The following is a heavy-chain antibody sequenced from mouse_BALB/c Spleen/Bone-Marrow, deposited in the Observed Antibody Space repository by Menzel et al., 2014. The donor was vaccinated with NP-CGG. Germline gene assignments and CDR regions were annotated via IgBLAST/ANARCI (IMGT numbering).Heavy chain of an antibody. V-gene: IGHV6-6*02. CDR3: TRSGAFAY. J-gene: IGHJ3*01. CDR1: GLTFSNYW. CDR2: IRLKSNNYAT. D-gene: IGHD1-3*01. Sequence: EVMLVESGGGLVQPGGSMKLSCVASGLTFSNYWMNWVRQSPEKGLEWVAEIRLKSNNYATHYAESVKGRFTISRDDSKSSVYLQMNNLRAEDTGIYYCTRSGAFAYWGQGTLVTVSA.